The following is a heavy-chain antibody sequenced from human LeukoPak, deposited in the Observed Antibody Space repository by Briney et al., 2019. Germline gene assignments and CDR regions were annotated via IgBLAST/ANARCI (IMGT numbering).Heavy chain of an antibody. CDR1: GGSISSYY. J-gene: IGHJ5*02. CDR2: IYYSGST. Sequence: PSETLSLTCTVSGGSISSYYWSWIRQPPGKGLEWIGYIYYSGSTNYNHSLKSRVTISVDTSKNQVSLKLSSVTAADTAVYYCARSGGSNYNWFDPWGQGTLVTVSS. CDR3: ARSGGSNYNWFDP. D-gene: IGHD2-15*01. V-gene: IGHV4-59*08.